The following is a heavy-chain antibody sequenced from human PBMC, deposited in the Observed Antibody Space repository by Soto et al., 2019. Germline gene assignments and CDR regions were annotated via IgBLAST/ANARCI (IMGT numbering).Heavy chain of an antibody. CDR3: ARVAGQRLWHFNY. D-gene: IGHD6-25*01. V-gene: IGHV4-59*01. CDR2: IFYSGST. CDR1: SGSISGYY. J-gene: IGHJ4*02. Sequence: SETLSLTCTVSSGSISGYYWSWIRQPPGKGLEWIGYIFYSGSTNYNPSLKRRVKISVDTSKNQFSLKLSSVTAADTAVYYCARVAGQRLWHFNYWGQGTLVTVSS.